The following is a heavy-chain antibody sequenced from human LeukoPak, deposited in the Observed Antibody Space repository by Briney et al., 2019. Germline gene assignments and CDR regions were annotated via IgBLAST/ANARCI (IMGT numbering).Heavy chain of an antibody. D-gene: IGHD5-24*01. J-gene: IGHJ4*02. CDR1: GGTFSSYA. CDR2: IIPILGIA. V-gene: IGHV1-69*04. Sequence: SVKVPCKASGGTFSSYAISWVRQAPGQGLEWMGRIIPILGIANYAQKFQGRVTITADKSTSTAYMELSSLRSEDTAVYYCARLDEMATITVDYWGQRTLVTVSS. CDR3: ARLDEMATITVDY.